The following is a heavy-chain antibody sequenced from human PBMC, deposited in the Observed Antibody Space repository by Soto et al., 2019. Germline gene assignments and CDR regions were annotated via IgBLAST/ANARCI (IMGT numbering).Heavy chain of an antibody. CDR1: GGSISSGGYY. CDR2: IYYSGST. Sequence: QVQLQESGPGLVKPSQTLSLTCTVSGGSISSGGYYWSWIRQHPGKGLEWIGYIYYSGSTYYNPSLKSRVTISVDTSKNQFSLKLSSVPAADTAVYYCASYLVTAAMQVHYYYYGMDVWGQGTKVTVSS. V-gene: IGHV4-31*03. CDR3: ASYLVTAAMQVHYYYYGMDV. D-gene: IGHD2-2*01. J-gene: IGHJ6*02.